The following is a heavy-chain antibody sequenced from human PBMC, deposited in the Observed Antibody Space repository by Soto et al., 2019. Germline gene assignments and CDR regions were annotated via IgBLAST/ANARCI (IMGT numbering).Heavy chain of an antibody. D-gene: IGHD3-3*01. Sequence: PSETLSLTCTVSGGFFGSYHWSWFRLPPGKGLEWIGYAYSNGGTSYNPSLKSRITISIDASKSQFSLKVNSVTAADTAVYYCARVRRYYDFWSGYQKATYYYYGMDVWGQGTTVTVSS. CDR2: AYSNGGT. CDR1: GGFFGSYH. CDR3: ARVRRYYDFWSGYQKATYYYYGMDV. J-gene: IGHJ6*02. V-gene: IGHV4-59*12.